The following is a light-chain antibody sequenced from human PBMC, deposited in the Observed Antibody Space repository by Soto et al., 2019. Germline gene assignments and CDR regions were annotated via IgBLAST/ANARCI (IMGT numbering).Light chain of an antibody. CDR1: QPISNY. V-gene: IGKV1-39*01. CDR3: QQTHAVPLT. CDR2: GAS. Sequence: DVQMTQSPSSLSASVGDRVTITCRASQPISNYLNWYQQKAGEAPKVLIFGASSLQSGVPSKFSGSGYGTDFTLIINSLHPDDFATYYCQQTHAVPLTFGQGTLL. J-gene: IGKJ5*01.